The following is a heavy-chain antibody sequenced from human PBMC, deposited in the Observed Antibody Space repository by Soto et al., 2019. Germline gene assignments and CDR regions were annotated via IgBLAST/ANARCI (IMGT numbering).Heavy chain of an antibody. CDR2: INHSGST. V-gene: IGHV4-34*01. D-gene: IGHD6-13*01. CDR1: GASITSGGYY. Sequence: SETLSLTCTVSGASITSGGYYWSWIRQPPGKGLEWIGEINHSGSTNYNPSLKSRVTISVDTSKNQFSLKLSSVTAADTAVYYCAGWQAAAGTGDYYYYMDVWGKGTTVTVSS. J-gene: IGHJ6*03. CDR3: AGWQAAAGTGDYYYYMDV.